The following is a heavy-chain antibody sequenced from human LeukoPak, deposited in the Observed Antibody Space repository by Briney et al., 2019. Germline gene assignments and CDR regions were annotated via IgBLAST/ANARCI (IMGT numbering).Heavy chain of an antibody. Sequence: PGGSLRLSCAASGFTFSSYAMSWVRQAPGKGLEWVSAISGSGGSTYYADSVKGRFTISRDNSKNTLYLQMSSLRAEDTAVYYCAKVGGSGRRDYYYGMDVWGQGTTVTVSS. CDR1: GFTFSSYA. V-gene: IGHV3-23*01. J-gene: IGHJ6*02. CDR3: AKVGGSGRRDYYYGMDV. CDR2: ISGSGGST. D-gene: IGHD6-19*01.